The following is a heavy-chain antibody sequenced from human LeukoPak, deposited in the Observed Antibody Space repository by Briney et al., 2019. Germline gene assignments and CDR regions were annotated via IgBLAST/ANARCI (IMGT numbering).Heavy chain of an antibody. CDR3: ARERLAPYSGGSRVFDY. J-gene: IGHJ4*02. CDR1: GDSVSSNSAA. CDR2: TYYRSKWYN. V-gene: IGHV6-1*01. D-gene: IGHD2-15*01. Sequence: SQTLSLTCAISGDSVSSNSAAWNWIRQSPSRGLEWLGRTYYRSKWYNDYAVSVKSRITVNPDTSKNKFSLQLNSVTPEDTAVYYCARERLAPYSGGSRVFDYWGQGTLVTVSS.